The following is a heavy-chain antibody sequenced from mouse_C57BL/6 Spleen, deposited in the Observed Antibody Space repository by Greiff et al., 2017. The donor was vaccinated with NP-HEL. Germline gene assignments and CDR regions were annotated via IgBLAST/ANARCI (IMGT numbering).Heavy chain of an antibody. CDR3: ARTPFYYDYPPWFAY. Sequence: QQSHGKSLEWIGDINPNNGGTSYNQKFKGKATLTVDKSSSTAYMELRSLTSEDSAVYYCARTPFYYDYPPWFAYWGQGTLVTVSA. CDR2: INPNNGGT. V-gene: IGHV1-26*01. D-gene: IGHD2-4*01. J-gene: IGHJ3*01.